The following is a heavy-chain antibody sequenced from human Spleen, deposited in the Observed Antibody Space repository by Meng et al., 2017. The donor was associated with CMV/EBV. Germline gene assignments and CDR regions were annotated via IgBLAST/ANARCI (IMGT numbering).Heavy chain of an antibody. CDR3: AADRGAGGSSTSWGYYYYGMDV. CDR2: IYSDGRT. CDR1: GLKVSFNY. D-gene: IGHD2-2*01. V-gene: IGHV3-53*01. J-gene: IGHJ6*02. Sequence: GESLKISCAASGLKVSFNYMNWVRQAPGKGLEWVSVIYSDGRTYYADSVKGRFTISRDNSKNTLYLEMISLRAEDTAVYYCAADRGAGGSSTSWGYYYYGMDVWGQGTTVTVSS.